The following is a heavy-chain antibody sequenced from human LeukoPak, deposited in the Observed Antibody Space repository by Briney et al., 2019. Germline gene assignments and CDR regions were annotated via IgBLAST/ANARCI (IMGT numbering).Heavy chain of an antibody. D-gene: IGHD1-26*01. CDR2: INHSGST. V-gene: IGHV4-34*01. CDR3: ARHGRTRSYYYSYMDV. J-gene: IGHJ6*03. Sequence: SETLSLTCGVYGGSFSGYYWSWIRQPPGKGPEWIGEINHSGSTNYNPSLKSRVTISVDTSKNQFSLKLRSVTAADTAVYYCARHGRTRSYYYSYMDVWGKGTTVIISS. CDR1: GGSFSGYY.